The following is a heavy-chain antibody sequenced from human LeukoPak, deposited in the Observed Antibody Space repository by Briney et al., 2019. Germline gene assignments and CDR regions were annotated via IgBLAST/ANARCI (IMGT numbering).Heavy chain of an antibody. D-gene: IGHD3-22*01. V-gene: IGHV3-21*01. CDR2: FGTRSTSI. CDR1: GFTFSGYS. CDR3: AREVSEGFDF. Sequence: GGSLRLSCTASGFTFSGYSMNWIRQAPGKGLEWVSSFGTRSTSIYHAGSVKGRFAISRDNAKNLLYLQMNSLRAEDTALYYCAREVSEGFDFWGQGTLVTVSS. J-gene: IGHJ4*02.